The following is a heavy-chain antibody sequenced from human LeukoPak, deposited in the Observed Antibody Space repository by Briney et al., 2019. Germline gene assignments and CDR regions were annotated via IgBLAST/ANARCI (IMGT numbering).Heavy chain of an antibody. CDR1: GGSISSGGYY. D-gene: IGHD3-22*01. J-gene: IGHJ4*02. CDR2: IYYSGST. V-gene: IGHV4-31*03. CDR3: ARGPNNYYYEL. Sequence: SQTLSLTCTVSGGSISSGGYYWSWIRQHPGKGLEWIGYIYYSGSTNYNPSLKSRVTISVDTSKNQFSLKLSSVTAADTAVYYCARGPNNYYYELWGQGTLVTVSS.